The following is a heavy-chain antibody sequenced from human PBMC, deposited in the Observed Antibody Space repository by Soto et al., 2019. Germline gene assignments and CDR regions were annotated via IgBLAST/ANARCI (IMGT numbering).Heavy chain of an antibody. V-gene: IGHV3-21*05. J-gene: IGHJ4*02. CDR1: GFTFSSYS. CDR3: ARTLNIAVSRAIDY. CDR2: SSSSSSDI. D-gene: IGHD6-19*01. Sequence: GGPLRLCFAASGFTFSSYSMNWVRQAPGNGVECVSCSSSSSSDIYYADLAKCRFTITSDNDKNSLYLQMNSLRVDDRAVYYCARTLNIAVSRAIDYWGQGTLVTVSS.